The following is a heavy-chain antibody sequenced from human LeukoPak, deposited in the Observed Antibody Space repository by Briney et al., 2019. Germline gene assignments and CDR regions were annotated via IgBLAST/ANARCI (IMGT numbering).Heavy chain of an antibody. Sequence: PSETLSLTCTVSGGSISSNNCYWGWIRQPPGKGLEWIGSIYYSGSTHYNPSLKSRVTISVDTSKNQFSLKLSSVTAADTAVYYCARDSSGWYSPRGYFQHWGQGTLVTVSS. V-gene: IGHV4-39*07. D-gene: IGHD6-19*01. J-gene: IGHJ1*01. CDR3: ARDSSGWYSPRGYFQH. CDR1: GGSISSNNCY. CDR2: IYYSGST.